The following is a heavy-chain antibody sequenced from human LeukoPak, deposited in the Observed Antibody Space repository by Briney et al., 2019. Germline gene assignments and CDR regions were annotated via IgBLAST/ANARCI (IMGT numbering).Heavy chain of an antibody. CDR2: INPNSGGT. Sequence: ASVKVSCKASGYTFTGYYMHWVRQAPGQGLKWMGWINPNSGGTNYAQKFQGWVTMTRDTSISTAYMELSRLRSDDTTVYYCARVSMRFGDYGMDVWGQGTTVTVSS. D-gene: IGHD3-10*01. J-gene: IGHJ6*02. V-gene: IGHV1-2*04. CDR1: GYTFTGYY. CDR3: ARVSMRFGDYGMDV.